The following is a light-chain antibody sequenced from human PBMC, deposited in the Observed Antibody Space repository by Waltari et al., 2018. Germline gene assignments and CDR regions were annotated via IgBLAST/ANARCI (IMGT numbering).Light chain of an antibody. CDR2: AAS. J-gene: IGKJ4*01. V-gene: IGKV1-8*01. Sequence: AIRMTQSPSSLNASTGDRVTIPCRASQGISSYLAWYQQRPGKAPRLLVYAASTLQSGVPSRFSGSGSGTDFTLTIGCLQSEDFVSYYCQQYYTNPLTFGGGTKVEI. CDR1: QGISSY. CDR3: QQYYTNPLT.